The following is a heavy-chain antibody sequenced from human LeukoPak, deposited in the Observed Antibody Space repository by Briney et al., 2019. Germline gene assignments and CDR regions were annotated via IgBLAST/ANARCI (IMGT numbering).Heavy chain of an antibody. V-gene: IGHV3-23*01. CDR2: ISGSGGST. CDR1: GFTFSSYG. D-gene: IGHD3-22*01. J-gene: IGHJ6*03. CDR3: AKAGEDYYDSSGYYYFTFFYMDV. Sequence: PGGSLRLSCAASGFTFSSYGMSWVRQAPGKGLEWVSAISGSGGSTYYADSVKGRFTISRDNSKNTLYLQMNSLRAEDTAVYYCAKAGEDYYDSSGYYYFTFFYMDVWGKGTTVTISS.